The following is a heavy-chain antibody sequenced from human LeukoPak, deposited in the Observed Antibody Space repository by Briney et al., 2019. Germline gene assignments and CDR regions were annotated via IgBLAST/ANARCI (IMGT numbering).Heavy chain of an antibody. CDR3: AKNYGGGPPDY. D-gene: IGHD4-23*01. CDR2: LYSGGNT. CDR1: GFTVSSNY. J-gene: IGHJ4*02. V-gene: IGHV3-53*01. Sequence: GGSLRLSCVVSGFTVSSNYMSWVRQAPGKGLEWVSVLYSGGNTYHADSVKGRFTISRDNSKNTLYLQMNSLRAEDTAVYYCAKNYGGGPPDYWGQGTLVTVSS.